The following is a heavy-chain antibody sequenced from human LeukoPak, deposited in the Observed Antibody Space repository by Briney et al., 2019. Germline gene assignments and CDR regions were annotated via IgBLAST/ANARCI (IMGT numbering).Heavy chain of an antibody. CDR2: ISPNSGDT. V-gene: IGHV1-2*02. Sequence: ASVKVSCKASGYTLTDYYMHWVRQAPGQGLEWMGWISPNSGDTNYAQNFQGRVTMTRDTSISTAYMELSRLTSDDTAIYYCARDWRGSYFPDFWGQGTLVTVSS. D-gene: IGHD1-26*01. CDR3: ARDWRGSYFPDF. J-gene: IGHJ4*02. CDR1: GYTLTDYY.